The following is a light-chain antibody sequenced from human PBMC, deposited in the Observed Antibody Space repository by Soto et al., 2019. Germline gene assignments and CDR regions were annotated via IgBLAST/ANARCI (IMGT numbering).Light chain of an antibody. CDR1: ETVTSKF. J-gene: IGKJ2*01. CDR2: GAS. Sequence: EIVLTQSPGTLSLSPGETATLSCEASETVTSKFLAWYQQKPGQAPRLLIYGASSRASGISDRFSGSGSGTDFTLTIFSLEPEDFAVYYCQQYGMSPFSFGQGTKVE. CDR3: QQYGMSPFS. V-gene: IGKV3-20*01.